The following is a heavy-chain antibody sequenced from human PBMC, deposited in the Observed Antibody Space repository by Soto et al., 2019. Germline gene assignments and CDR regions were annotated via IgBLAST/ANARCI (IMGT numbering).Heavy chain of an antibody. CDR3: ARVDTYYDILTGGIDY. CDR2: ISYDGSNK. Sequence: GGSLRLSCAASGFTFSSYAMHWVRQAPGKGLEWVAVISYDGSNKYYADSVKGRFTISRDNSKNTLYLQMNSLRAEDTAVYYCARVDTYYDILTGGIDYWGQGTLVTVSS. J-gene: IGHJ4*02. CDR1: GFTFSSYA. V-gene: IGHV3-30-3*01. D-gene: IGHD3-9*01.